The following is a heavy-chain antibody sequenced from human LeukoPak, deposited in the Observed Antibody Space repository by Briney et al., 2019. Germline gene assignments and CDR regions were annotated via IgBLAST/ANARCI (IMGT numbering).Heavy chain of an antibody. V-gene: IGHV3-30*02. CDR3: AGDKTTSGWYEFDY. Sequence: GGSLRLSCAASGFTFSSYGMHWVRQAPGKGLEWVAFIRYDGSNKYYADSVKGRFTISRDNSKNTLSLQMNSLRAEDTAVYYCAGDKTTSGWYEFDYWGQGTLVTVPS. J-gene: IGHJ4*02. CDR2: IRYDGSNK. D-gene: IGHD6-19*01. CDR1: GFTFSSYG.